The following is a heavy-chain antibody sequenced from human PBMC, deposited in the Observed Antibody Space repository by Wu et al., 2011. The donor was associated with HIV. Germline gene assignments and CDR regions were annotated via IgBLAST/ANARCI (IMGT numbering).Heavy chain of an antibody. V-gene: IGHV1-69*05. CDR1: GGTFKTYA. CDR3: TRLSYYGDSGYYYFDD. J-gene: IGHJ4*02. D-gene: IGHD3-22*01. Sequence: QVQLVQSGAEVKKPGSSVKVSCQASGGTFKTYAISWVRQAPGQGLEWMGGIIPLLGTPNYAQKFQDRVTITTDESTNTAYMELSSLRWKDTAIFYCTRLSYYGDSGYYYFDDWGQGTLVTVSS. CDR2: IIPLLGTP.